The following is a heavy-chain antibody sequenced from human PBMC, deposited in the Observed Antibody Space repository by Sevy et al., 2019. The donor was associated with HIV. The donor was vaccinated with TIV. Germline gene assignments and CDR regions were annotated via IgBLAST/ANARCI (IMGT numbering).Heavy chain of an antibody. CDR2: MNPNSGNT. CDR1: GYTFTSYD. J-gene: IGHJ6*02. D-gene: IGHD6-6*01. CDR3: ARGLKAARHPAGGDGMDV. V-gene: IGHV1-8*01. Sequence: ASVKVSCKASGYTFTSYDINWVRQATGQGLEWMGWMNPNSGNTGYAQKFQGRVTMTRNTSISTAYMELSSLRSEGTDVYYGARGLKAARHPAGGDGMDVWGQGTTVTVSS.